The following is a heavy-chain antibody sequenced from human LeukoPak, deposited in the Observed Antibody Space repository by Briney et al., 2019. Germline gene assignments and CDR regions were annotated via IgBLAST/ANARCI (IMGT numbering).Heavy chain of an antibody. Sequence: SQTLSLTCAVSGGSISSGGYSWSWIRQPPGKGLEWIGYIYHSGSTYYNPSLKSRVTISVDRSKNQFSLKLSPVTAADTAVYYCAGLYGSGSYYDDYWGQGTLVTVSS. V-gene: IGHV4-30-2*01. CDR2: IYHSGST. D-gene: IGHD3-10*01. CDR3: AGLYGSGSYYDDY. J-gene: IGHJ4*02. CDR1: GGSISSGGYS.